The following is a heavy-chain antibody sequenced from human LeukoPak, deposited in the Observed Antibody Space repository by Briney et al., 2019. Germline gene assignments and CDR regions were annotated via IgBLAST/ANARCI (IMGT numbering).Heavy chain of an antibody. CDR2: ISYSGST. D-gene: IGHD6-19*01. V-gene: IGHV4-59*08. J-gene: IGHJ3*02. CDR1: GGSISSDY. Sequence: SETLSLTCTVSGGSISSDYWSWIRQPPGKGLEWIGWISYSGSTNYIPSLKSRVTISVDTSKNQFSLSLSSVTAADTAVYYCARHLLYRSGWYNVGAFDIWGQGTTVTVSS. CDR3: ARHLLYRSGWYNVGAFDI.